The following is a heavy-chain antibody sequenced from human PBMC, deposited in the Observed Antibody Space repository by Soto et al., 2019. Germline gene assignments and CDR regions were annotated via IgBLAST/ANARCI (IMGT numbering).Heavy chain of an antibody. CDR2: IGGRAVNT. CDR3: AMGFEFGELSY. CDR1: GFPFSNFA. Sequence: EVQLLESGGGLGRPGGSLRLSCTTSGFPFSNFAMSWVRQAPGKGLEWVSTIGGRAVNTYYVDPVKGRFTISRDMSNSTLFLQLNSLGGEDTAVYYCAMGFEFGELSYWGQGTPVSVSS. D-gene: IGHD3-10*01. V-gene: IGHV3-23*01. J-gene: IGHJ4*02.